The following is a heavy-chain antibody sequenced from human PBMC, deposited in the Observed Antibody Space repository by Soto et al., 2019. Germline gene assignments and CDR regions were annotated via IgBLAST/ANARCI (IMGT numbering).Heavy chain of an antibody. D-gene: IGHD2-2*02. CDR2: IIPIFGTA. J-gene: IGHJ4*02. V-gene: IGHV1-69*13. Sequence: SVKVSCKASGGTFSSYAISWVRQAPGQGLEWMGGIIPIFGTANYAQKFQGRVTITADESTSTAYMELSSLRSEDTAVYYCARHLYCTSTRCYTPDFDYWGQGTLVTVSS. CDR3: ARHLYCTSTRCYTPDFDY. CDR1: GGTFSSYA.